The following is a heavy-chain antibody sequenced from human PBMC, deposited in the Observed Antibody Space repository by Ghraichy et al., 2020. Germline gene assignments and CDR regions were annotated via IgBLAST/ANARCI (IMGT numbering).Heavy chain of an antibody. CDR1: GFSLSTSGVG. V-gene: IGHV2-5*02. J-gene: IGHJ4*02. CDR2: IYWDDDK. CDR3: AHTPGIAVAGTGDDFDY. Sequence: SGPTLVKPTQTLTLTCTFSGFSLSTSGVGVGWIRQPPGKALEWLALIYWDDDKRYSPSLKSRLTITKDTSKNQVVLTMTNMDPVDTATYYCAHTPGIAVAGTGDDFDYWGQGTLVTVSS. D-gene: IGHD6-19*01.